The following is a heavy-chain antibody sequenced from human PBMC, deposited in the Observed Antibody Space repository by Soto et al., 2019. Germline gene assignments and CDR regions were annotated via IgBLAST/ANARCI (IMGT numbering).Heavy chain of an antibody. J-gene: IGHJ5*02. CDR3: ARTPLRDGYHPNWLDP. V-gene: IGHV1-18*01. CDR2: ISAYNGNT. CDR1: GYTFTSYG. Sequence: QVQLVQSGAEVKKPGASVKVSCKSSGYTFTSYGISWVRQAPGQGLERMGWISAYNGNTNYAQKLQGRVTMTTDTSTSTAYMELRSLRSDDTAVYYWARTPLRDGYHPNWLDPWGQGPLVTVSS. D-gene: IGHD5-12*01.